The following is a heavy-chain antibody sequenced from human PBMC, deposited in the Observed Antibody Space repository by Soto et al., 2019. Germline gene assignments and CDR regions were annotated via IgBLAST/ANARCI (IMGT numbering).Heavy chain of an antibody. V-gene: IGHV3-21*04. Sequence: PGGSLRLSCVASGFTFSSYNMNWVRQAPGKGLEWVSSISSSSSYRDYADSVKGRFTTSRDNAKNSLYLQMNSLRAEGTALYYCAKDKSGYPPYYFDYWGQGTRVTVSS. D-gene: IGHD3-22*01. CDR3: AKDKSGYPPYYFDY. CDR1: GFTFSSYN. J-gene: IGHJ4*02. CDR2: ISSSSSYR.